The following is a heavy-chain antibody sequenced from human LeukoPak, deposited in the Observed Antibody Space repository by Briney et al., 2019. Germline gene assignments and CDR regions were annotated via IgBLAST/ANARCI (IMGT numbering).Heavy chain of an antibody. CDR3: ARGVNWFDP. Sequence: SGPTLVNPTQTRTLICTFSGFSVTTSGMCVGGIRQPPGKALELLARLDWDDDEYYSTSLQTRLTISKDTSKNQVVLTMANMDPVDTATYYCARGVNWFDPWGQGTLVTVSS. CDR2: LDWDDDE. J-gene: IGHJ5*02. V-gene: IGHV2-70*11. D-gene: IGHD2-8*01. CDR1: GFSVTTSGMC.